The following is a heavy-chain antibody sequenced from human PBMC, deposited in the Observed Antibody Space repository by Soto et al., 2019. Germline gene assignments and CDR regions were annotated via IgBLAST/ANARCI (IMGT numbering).Heavy chain of an antibody. V-gene: IGHV3-66*01. D-gene: IGHD2-2*01. CDR3: ARDGCSPTSCWVH. J-gene: IGHJ4*02. CDR2: IYSGGST. Sequence: EVQLVESGGGLVQPGGSLRLSCAASGFTVSNNYMSWVRQAPGKGLEWVSLIYSGGSTFYANSVKSRFIISRDNSKNTLYLQMSRLTDEDTAVYYCARDGCSPTSCWVHWGQGTLVTVSS. CDR1: GFTVSNNY.